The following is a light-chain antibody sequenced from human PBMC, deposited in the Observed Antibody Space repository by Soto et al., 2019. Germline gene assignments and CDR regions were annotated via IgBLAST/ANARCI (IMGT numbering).Light chain of an antibody. CDR2: EVS. CDR1: SSDVGGYNY. J-gene: IGLJ2*01. Sequence: QSALTQPPSASGSPGQSVTISCTGSSSDVGGYNYVSWYQQHPGKAPKLMIYEVSKRPSGVPDRLSGSKSGNTASLTVSGLQTEVEDDYFCSSYGGSNTVVFGGGTKLTVL. CDR3: SSYGGSNTVV. V-gene: IGLV2-8*01.